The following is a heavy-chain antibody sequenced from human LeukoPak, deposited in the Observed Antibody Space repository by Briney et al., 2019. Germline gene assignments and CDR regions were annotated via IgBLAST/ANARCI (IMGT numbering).Heavy chain of an antibody. Sequence: PGGSLRLSCAASGFTFSSYAMSWVRQAPGKGLGWVSAISGSGGSTYYADSVKGRFTISRDNSKNTLYLQMNSLRAEDTAVYYCAKGYCSSTSCPNDYWGQGTLVTVSS. CDR1: GFTFSSYA. CDR2: ISGSGGST. V-gene: IGHV3-23*01. D-gene: IGHD2-2*01. J-gene: IGHJ4*02. CDR3: AKGYCSSTSCPNDY.